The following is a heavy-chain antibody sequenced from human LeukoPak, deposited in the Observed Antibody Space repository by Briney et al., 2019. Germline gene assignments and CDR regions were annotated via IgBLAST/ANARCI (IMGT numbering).Heavy chain of an antibody. CDR2: IYYSGST. J-gene: IGHJ4*02. Sequence: PSETLSLTCTVSGGSISSYYWSWIRQPPGRGLEWIGNIYYSGSTNCNPSLKSRVTISVDTSKNQFSLKLSSVTAADTAVYYCARQSGRLFTYSGSFHFDYWGQGTLVTVSS. CDR1: GGSISSYY. V-gene: IGHV4-59*08. D-gene: IGHD1-26*01. CDR3: ARQSGRLFTYSGSFHFDY.